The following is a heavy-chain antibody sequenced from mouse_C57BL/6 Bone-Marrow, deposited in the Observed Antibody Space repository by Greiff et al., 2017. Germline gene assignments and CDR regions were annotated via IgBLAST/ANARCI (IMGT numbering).Heavy chain of an antibody. D-gene: IGHD1-1*01. CDR2: IWRGGST. V-gene: IGHV2-5*01. J-gene: IGHJ1*03. Sequence: VMLVESGPGLVQPSQSLSITCTVSGFSITSYGVHWVRQSPGKGLEWLGVIWRGGSTDYNAAFMSRLSITKDNSKSQVFFKMNSLQADDTAIYYSAKKGSSYDYWYFDVWGTGTTVTVSS. CDR3: AKKGSSYDYWYFDV. CDR1: GFSITSYG.